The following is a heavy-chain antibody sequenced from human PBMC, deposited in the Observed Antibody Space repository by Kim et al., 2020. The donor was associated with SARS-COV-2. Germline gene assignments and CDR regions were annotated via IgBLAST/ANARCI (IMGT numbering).Heavy chain of an antibody. CDR3: ARDPGSDRHDWYFDL. CDR1: GFTFSSNL. V-gene: IGHV3-74*01. J-gene: IGHJ2*01. D-gene: IGHD6-25*01. CDR2: IANDGRFT. Sequence: GGSLRLSCAASGFTFSSNLMHWVRQAPGKGLVWVSRIANDGRFTSDADSVKGRFTISRYNAMNTLYLQMNSLKAEDAAVYYCARDPGSDRHDWYFDLWGRRNLVPVS.